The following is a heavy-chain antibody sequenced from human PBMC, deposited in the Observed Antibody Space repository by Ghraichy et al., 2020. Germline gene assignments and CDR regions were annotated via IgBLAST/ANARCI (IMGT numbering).Heavy chain of an antibody. Sequence: SETLSLTCTVSGGSISSSNYYWGWIRQAPGKGLEWIGSMHHSGSTYYSPSLGSRVTMSADRSTNQFSLKLSSVTAADTAVYYCAGSFAVITYFALWGRGTLIALPS. V-gene: IGHV4-39*01. CDR2: MHHSGST. CDR1: GGSISSSNYY. J-gene: IGHJ2*01. D-gene: IGHD4-23*01. CDR3: AGSFAVITYFAL.